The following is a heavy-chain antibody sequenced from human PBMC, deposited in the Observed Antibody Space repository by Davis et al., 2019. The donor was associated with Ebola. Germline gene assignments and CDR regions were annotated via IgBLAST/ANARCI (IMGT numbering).Heavy chain of an antibody. CDR3: ARAPIAARPWEVQFPHNWFDP. D-gene: IGHD6-6*01. J-gene: IGHJ5*02. Sequence: ASVKVSCKASGYTFTSYAMNWVRQAPGQGLEWMGWINTNTGNPTYAQGFTGRFVFSLDTSVSTAYLQICSLKAEDTAVYYCARAPIAARPWEVQFPHNWFDPWGQGTLVTVSS. V-gene: IGHV7-4-1*01. CDR2: INTNTGNP. CDR1: GYTFTSYA.